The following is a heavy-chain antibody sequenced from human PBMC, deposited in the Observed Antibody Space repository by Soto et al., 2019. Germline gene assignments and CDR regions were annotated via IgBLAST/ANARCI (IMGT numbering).Heavy chain of an antibody. V-gene: IGHV1-69*12. CDR2: IIPILGTT. CDR3: ARNRGYTFVENGLDV. D-gene: IGHD5-18*01. CDR1: GGTFNTYA. J-gene: IGHJ6*02. Sequence: QVQLVQSGAGVKKPGSSVKVSCKPSGGTFNTYAINWVRQAPGQGLEWMGGIIPILGTTKYAQKLQDRVTITADESTSTAYMELTSLRSDDTAVYYCARNRGYTFVENGLDVWGQGTTVTVSS.